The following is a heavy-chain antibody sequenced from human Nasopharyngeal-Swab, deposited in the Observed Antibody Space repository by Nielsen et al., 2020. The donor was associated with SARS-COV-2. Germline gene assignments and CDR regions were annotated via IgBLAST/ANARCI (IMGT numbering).Heavy chain of an antibody. D-gene: IGHD4-17*01. Sequence: GESLKISCAASGFTFSSYSMNWVRQAPGKGLEWVSYISSSSSYIYYADSVKGRFTISRDNAKNSLYLQMNSLRAEDTAVYYCARTRTVDYWGQGTLVTVSS. CDR2: ISSSSSYI. V-gene: IGHV3-21*05. CDR3: ARTRTVDY. CDR1: GFTFSSYS. J-gene: IGHJ4*02.